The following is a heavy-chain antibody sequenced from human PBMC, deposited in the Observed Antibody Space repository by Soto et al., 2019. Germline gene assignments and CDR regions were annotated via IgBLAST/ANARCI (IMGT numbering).Heavy chain of an antibody. CDR1: GFTLTSYW. Sequence: PXEFLKISFKGSGFTLTSYWIAWVRQIPGKGLEWMRIIYPGDSYSSYSPSFQGQVTISADKSINTAYLHWSSLKASDTAIYYCAKHEGYCSTTTCSNFDYWGQGTLVTVSS. V-gene: IGHV5-51*01. CDR3: AKHEGYCSTTTCSNFDY. D-gene: IGHD2-2*01. J-gene: IGHJ4*02. CDR2: IYPGDSYS.